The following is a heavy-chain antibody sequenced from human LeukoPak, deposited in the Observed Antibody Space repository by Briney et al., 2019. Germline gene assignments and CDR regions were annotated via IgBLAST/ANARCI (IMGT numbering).Heavy chain of an antibody. CDR1: GDSINSLDL. CDR3: AGLVGRYSSGLYYYYFDY. CDR2: MYLSGTT. J-gene: IGHJ4*02. V-gene: IGHV4-4*02. Sequence: SETLSLTCTVSGDSINSLDLWSWVRQPPGKGLEWIGEMYLSGTTHSNPSVKSRVTISIDKSKNQFFLDLSSVTAADTAVYYCAGLVGRYSSGLYYYYFDYWGQGTLVTVSS. D-gene: IGHD3-22*01.